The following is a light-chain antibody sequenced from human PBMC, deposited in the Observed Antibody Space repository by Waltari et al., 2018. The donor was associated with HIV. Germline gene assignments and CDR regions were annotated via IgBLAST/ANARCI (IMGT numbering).Light chain of an antibody. J-gene: IGKJ2*01. CDR3: QQTSSFPLT. Sequence: DIQMRQTPRSMSASVGDRVTMTCRASEGIGNWLGWYQQKSGKAPKLLILGASTLQSGVPSRFNGTGSGTTFSLTITVLHPEDFATYFCQQTSSFPLTFGPGTTLDI. CDR1: EGIGNW. CDR2: GAS. V-gene: IGKV1-12*01.